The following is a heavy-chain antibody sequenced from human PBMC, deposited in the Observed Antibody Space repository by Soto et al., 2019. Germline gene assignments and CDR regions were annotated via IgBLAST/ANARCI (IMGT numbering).Heavy chain of an antibody. D-gene: IGHD3-22*01. J-gene: IGHJ4*02. CDR2: IYDNGIT. V-gene: IGHV4-59*12. Sequence: QVVLQESGPGLVKPSETLSLTCSVSGRSITSYYWSWVRQPPGKGLEWIGYIYDNGITSQNPSLKRRVTMSADTSQNQFSLKLTSVTGADTAVEYCARTYDSNGYANEFDSWGQGILVTVTS. CDR3: ARTYDSNGYANEFDS. CDR1: GRSITSYY.